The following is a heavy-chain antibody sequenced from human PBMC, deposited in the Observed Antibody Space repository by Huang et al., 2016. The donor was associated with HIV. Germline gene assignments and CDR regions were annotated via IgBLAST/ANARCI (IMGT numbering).Heavy chain of an antibody. CDR3: AAGYDTYYDI. Sequence: QLVQSGAEVKKPGASVKVSCKVSGYTLTELSIHWVRQAPGKGLEWMGGFAPEHGETIYAQNFQGRVTMTEDTSTDTAYMELHSLRPEDTAVYYCAAGYDTYYDIWGQGTMVSASS. J-gene: IGHJ3*02. D-gene: IGHD2-21*01. V-gene: IGHV1-24*01. CDR2: FAPEHGET. CDR1: GYTLTELS.